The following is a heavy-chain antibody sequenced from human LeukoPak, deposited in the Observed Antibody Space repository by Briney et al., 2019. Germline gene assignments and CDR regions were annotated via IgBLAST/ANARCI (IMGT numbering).Heavy chain of an antibody. CDR1: GYTFTSYG. CDR2: VSAYNGNT. J-gene: IGHJ5*02. Sequence: ASVKVSCKASGYTFTSYGISWVRQAPGQGLVWVGWVSAYNGNTNYAQKLQGRVTMTTDTSTSTAYMELRSLRSDDTAVYYCARLSSSWGDNWFDPWGQGTLVTVSS. D-gene: IGHD6-13*01. CDR3: ARLSSSWGDNWFDP. V-gene: IGHV1-18*01.